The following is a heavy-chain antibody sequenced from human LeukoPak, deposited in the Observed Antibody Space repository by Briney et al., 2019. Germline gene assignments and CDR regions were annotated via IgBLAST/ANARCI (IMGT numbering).Heavy chain of an antibody. V-gene: IGHV3-30*02. CDR3: AKDWNGDV. Sequence: GGSLRLSCAASGFTFNTFGMHWVRQAPGKGLEWVAFIRYDGNNKYYADSVKGRFTISRDNSKNTLYLQMNSLRAEDTAVYYCAKDWNGDVWGKGTTVTVSS. CDR1: GFTFNTFG. J-gene: IGHJ6*04. CDR2: IRYDGNNK. D-gene: IGHD3-3*01.